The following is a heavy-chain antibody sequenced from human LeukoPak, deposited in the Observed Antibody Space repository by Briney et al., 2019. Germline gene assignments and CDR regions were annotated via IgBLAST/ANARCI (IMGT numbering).Heavy chain of an antibody. CDR1: GYTFTSYG. Sequence: GASVKVSCKASGYTFTSYGISWVRQAPGQGLEWMGWISAYNGNTNYAQKLQGRVTMTTDTSTSTAYMELRSLRSDDTAVYYCARDGMMLSEMVWSGGYSYGYNAFDIWGQGTMVTVSS. V-gene: IGHV1-18*01. J-gene: IGHJ3*02. CDR3: ARDGMMLSEMVWSGGYSYGYNAFDI. CDR2: ISAYNGNT. D-gene: IGHD5-18*01.